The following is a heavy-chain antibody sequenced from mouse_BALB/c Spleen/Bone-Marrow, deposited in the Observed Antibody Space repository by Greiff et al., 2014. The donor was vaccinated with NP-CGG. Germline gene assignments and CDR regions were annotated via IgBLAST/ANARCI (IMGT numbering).Heavy chain of an antibody. CDR3: ARDGYGRYFDV. J-gene: IGHJ1*01. CDR1: GYSFTDYT. D-gene: IGHD2-2*01. CDR2: INPYNGGS. Sequence: DVKLQESGPELVKPGASMKISCKASGYSFTDYTMNWVRQSHGKNLEWIGLINPYNGGSTYNQKFKGTATLTVDRSSSTAYMELLSLTSDDSAVYYCARDGYGRYFDVWGAGTTVTVSS. V-gene: IGHV1-18*01.